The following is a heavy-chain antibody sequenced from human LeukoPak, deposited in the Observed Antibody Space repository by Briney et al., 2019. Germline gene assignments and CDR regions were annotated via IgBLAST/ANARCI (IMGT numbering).Heavy chain of an antibody. J-gene: IGHJ4*02. V-gene: IGHV3-7*01. CDR3: AKAGLSRASCSGDCPFDN. D-gene: IGHD2-21*02. Sequence: GGSLRPSLGASGFTFSSYWMSWVRQAPGKGLEWVANIKQDGSEKYYVDSVKGRFTISRDNAQNSLYLQMTSLRAEDTAVYYCAKAGLSRASCSGDCPFDNWGQGTLVTVSS. CDR2: IKQDGSEK. CDR1: GFTFSSYW.